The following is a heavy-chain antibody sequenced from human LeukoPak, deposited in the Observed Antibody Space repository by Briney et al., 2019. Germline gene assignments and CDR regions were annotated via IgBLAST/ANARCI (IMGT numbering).Heavy chain of an antibody. CDR3: AKEGSPPMVRDAFDI. Sequence: GGSLRLSCAASGFTFSSYGMHWVRQAPGKGLEWVAFIRYDGSNKYYADSVKGRFTISRDNSKNTLYLQMNSQRAEDTAVYYCAKEGSPPMVRDAFDIWGQGTMVTVSS. V-gene: IGHV3-30*02. CDR2: IRYDGSNK. D-gene: IGHD2-15*01. CDR1: GFTFSSYG. J-gene: IGHJ3*02.